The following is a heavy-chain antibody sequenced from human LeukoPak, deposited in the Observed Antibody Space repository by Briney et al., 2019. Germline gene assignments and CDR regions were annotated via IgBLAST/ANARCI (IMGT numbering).Heavy chain of an antibody. Sequence: TGGSLRLSCAASGFTFSSYSMNWVRQAPGKGLEWVSSISSSSSYIYYADSVKGRFTISRDNAKNSLYLQMNSLRAEDTAVYYCARVLDEDTANDAFDIRGQGTMVTVSS. V-gene: IGHV3-21*01. CDR3: ARVLDEDTANDAFDI. CDR2: ISSSSSYI. J-gene: IGHJ3*02. D-gene: IGHD5-18*01. CDR1: GFTFSSYS.